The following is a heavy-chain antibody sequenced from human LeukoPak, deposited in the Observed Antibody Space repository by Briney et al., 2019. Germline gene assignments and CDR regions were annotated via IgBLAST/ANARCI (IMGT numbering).Heavy chain of an antibody. Sequence: PSETLSLTCAVSGGSFSPYYWSWIRQPPGKGLEWIGEINHSGSTNYNPYLKSRVTISVDTSKNQFSLRLSSVTAADTAVYYCARGGFYCGGDCYVDYWGQGTLVTVSS. J-gene: IGHJ4*02. CDR2: INHSGST. D-gene: IGHD2-21*02. CDR1: GGSFSPYY. CDR3: ARGGFYCGGDCYVDY. V-gene: IGHV4-34*01.